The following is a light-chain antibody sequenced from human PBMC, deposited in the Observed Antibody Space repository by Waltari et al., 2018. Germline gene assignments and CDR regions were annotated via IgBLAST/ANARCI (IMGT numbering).Light chain of an antibody. Sequence: QSVLTQPPSASGTPGQKVTMSCSGGRSDIGNNYVSWYQQLPGTPPKLLIYRNTQRPSGVPDRISASKSGTSASLAISGLRSEDEAIYYCASWDDRLGGVLFGGGTKLTVL. CDR2: RNT. CDR1: RSDIGNNY. V-gene: IGLV1-47*01. CDR3: ASWDDRLGGVL. J-gene: IGLJ2*01.